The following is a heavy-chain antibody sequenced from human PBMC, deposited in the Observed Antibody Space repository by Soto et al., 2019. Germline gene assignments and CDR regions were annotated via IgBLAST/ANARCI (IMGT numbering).Heavy chain of an antibody. CDR2: ITDTGGDA. V-gene: IGHV3-23*01. D-gene: IGHD3-10*01. CDR1: GFTFSPYA. J-gene: IGHJ4*02. Sequence: GGSLRLSCAASGFTFSPYAMSWVRQAPGEGLQWVSTITDTGGDAKYADSVRGRFVISRDNSKKTLYLQMTSLTAEDSAMYYRARGSTDSYPGSRIFDFWGRGTLVTVSS. CDR3: ARGSTDSYPGSRIFDF.